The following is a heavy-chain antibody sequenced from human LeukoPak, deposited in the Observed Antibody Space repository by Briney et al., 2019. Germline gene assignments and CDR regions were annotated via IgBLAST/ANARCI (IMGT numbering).Heavy chain of an antibody. CDR3: ARDGHSGSSWYEDYFDY. V-gene: IGHV3-7*01. D-gene: IGHD6-13*01. CDR2: IKQDGSEK. CDR1: GFTFSSYW. Sequence: GGSLRLSCAASGFTFSSYWMSWVRQAPGMGLEWVANIKQDGSEKYYVDSVKGRFTISRDNAKNSLYLQMNSLRAEDTAVYYCARDGHSGSSWYEDYFDYWGQGTLVTVSS. J-gene: IGHJ4*02.